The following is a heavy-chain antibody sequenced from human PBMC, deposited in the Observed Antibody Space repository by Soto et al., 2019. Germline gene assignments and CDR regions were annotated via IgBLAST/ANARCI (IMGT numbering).Heavy chain of an antibody. CDR2: ISYTGDT. CDR3: ARDTNSLDP. CDR1: TYSISSGFF. V-gene: IGHV4-38-2*02. J-gene: IGHJ5*02. Sequence: PSETLSLTCSVSTYSISSGFFWGWIRQPPGKGLEGIGSISYTGDTYYNPSLKSRITMSVDTSRNKFSLKLTSLTAADTAVYYCARDTNSLDPWGQGILVTVSS. D-gene: IGHD1-1*01.